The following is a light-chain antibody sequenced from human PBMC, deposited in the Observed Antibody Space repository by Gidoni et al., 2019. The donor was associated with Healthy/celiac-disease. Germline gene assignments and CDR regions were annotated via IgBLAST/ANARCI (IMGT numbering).Light chain of an antibody. CDR1: SSNIGAGYD. CDR2: VNS. Sequence: QSVLTQPPSVSGAPGQRVTISCTGSSSNIGAGYDVHWYQQLPGTAPKLLIYVNSNRPSGVPDRFSGSKSGTSASLAIPGLQAEDEADYYCQSYDSSLSGSYVFGTGTKVTVL. CDR3: QSYDSSLSGSYV. J-gene: IGLJ1*01. V-gene: IGLV1-40*01.